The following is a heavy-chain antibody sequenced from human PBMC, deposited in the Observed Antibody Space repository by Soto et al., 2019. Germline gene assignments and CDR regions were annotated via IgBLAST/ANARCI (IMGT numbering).Heavy chain of an antibody. CDR2: IIPIFGTA. Sequence: QVQLVQSGAEVKKPGSSVKVSCKASGGTFSSYAISWVRQAPGQGLEWMGGIIPIFGTANYAQKFQGRVTXXAXEXXSTAYMELSRLRSEDTAVYYCARPNYGDGYYGMDVWGQGTTVTVSS. D-gene: IGHD4-17*01. CDR3: ARPNYGDGYYGMDV. V-gene: IGHV1-69*12. J-gene: IGHJ6*02. CDR1: GGTFSSYA.